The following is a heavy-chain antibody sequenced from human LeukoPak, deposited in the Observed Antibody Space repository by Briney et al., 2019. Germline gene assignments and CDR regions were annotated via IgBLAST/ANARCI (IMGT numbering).Heavy chain of an antibody. CDR2: ISYDGSNK. J-gene: IGHJ4*02. D-gene: IGHD6-6*01. CDR3: ASSSNVDPFTEYYFDY. V-gene: IGHV3-30*03. CDR1: GSTFSSYG. Sequence: GGSLRLSCAASGSTFSSYGMHWVRQAPGKGLEWVAVISYDGSNKYYADSVKGRFTISRDNSKNTLYLQMNSLRAEDTAVYYCASSSNVDPFTEYYFDYWGQGTLVTVSS.